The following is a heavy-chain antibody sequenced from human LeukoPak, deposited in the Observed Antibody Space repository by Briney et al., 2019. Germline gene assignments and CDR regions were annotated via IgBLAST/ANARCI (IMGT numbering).Heavy chain of an antibody. CDR1: GDTFTGYY. CDR3: ARRGGSYYYFDY. V-gene: IGHV1-2*06. D-gene: IGHD1-26*01. CDR2: INPNSGGT. J-gene: IGHJ4*02. Sequence: ASVKVSCKASGDTFTGYYMHWVRQAPGQGLEWMGRINPNSGGTNYAQKFQGRVTMTRDTSISTAYMELSRLRSDDTAVYYCARRGGSYYYFDYWGQGTLVTVSS.